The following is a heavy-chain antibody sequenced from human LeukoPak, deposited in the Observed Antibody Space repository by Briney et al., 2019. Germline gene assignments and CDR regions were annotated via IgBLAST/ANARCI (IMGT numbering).Heavy chain of an antibody. D-gene: IGHD2-15*01. Sequence: SETLSLACAAYGGSFSGYYWSWIRQPPGKGLEWIGEINHSGSTNYNPSLKSRVTISVDTSKNQFSLKLSSVTAADTAVYYCARVCYTRIYYYYGMDVWGKGTTVTVSS. CDR1: GGSFSGYY. CDR2: INHSGST. CDR3: ARVCYTRIYYYYGMDV. V-gene: IGHV4-34*01. J-gene: IGHJ6*04.